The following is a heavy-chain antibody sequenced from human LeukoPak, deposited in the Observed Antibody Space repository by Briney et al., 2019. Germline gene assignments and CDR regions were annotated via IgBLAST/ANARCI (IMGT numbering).Heavy chain of an antibody. CDR2: IYYSGST. J-gene: IGHJ5*02. V-gene: IGHV4-59*01. D-gene: IGHD3-3*01. Sequence: SETLSLTCTVSGGSISSYYWSWIRQPPGKGLEWIGYIYYSGSTNYNPSLKSRVTISVDTSKNQFSLKLSSVTAADTAVYYCARGSEVSYDFWRRDWFDPWGQGTLVTVSS. CDR3: ARGSEVSYDFWRRDWFDP. CDR1: GGSISSYY.